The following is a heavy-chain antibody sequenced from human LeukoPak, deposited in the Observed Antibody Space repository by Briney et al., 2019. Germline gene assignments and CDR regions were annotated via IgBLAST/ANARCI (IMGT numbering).Heavy chain of an antibody. J-gene: IGHJ3*02. CDR3: ARGDGDGPARRAFDI. D-gene: IGHD7-27*01. CDR1: GYTSTGYY. CDR2: INPTSGDT. V-gene: IGHV1-2*02. Sequence: ASVKVSCKASGYTSTGYYMHWVRQAPGQGLEWMGWINPTSGDTNYLQKFQGRVIMTRDTSISTAYMELSRVRSDDTAVYYCARGDGDGPARRAFDIWSQGTMVTVSS.